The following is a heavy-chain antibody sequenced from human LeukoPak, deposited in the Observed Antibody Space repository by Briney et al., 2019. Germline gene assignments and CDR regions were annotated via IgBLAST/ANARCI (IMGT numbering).Heavy chain of an antibody. Sequence: GASVKVSCKASGYTFTGYYMHWVRQAPGQGLEWMGWINPNSGGTNYAQKFQGRVTMTMDTSISTAYMELSRLRSDDTAVYYCAATVPAATPYYYYMDVWGKGTTVTVSS. D-gene: IGHD2-2*01. J-gene: IGHJ6*03. CDR2: INPNSGGT. CDR3: AATVPAATPYYYYMDV. V-gene: IGHV1-2*02. CDR1: GYTFTGYY.